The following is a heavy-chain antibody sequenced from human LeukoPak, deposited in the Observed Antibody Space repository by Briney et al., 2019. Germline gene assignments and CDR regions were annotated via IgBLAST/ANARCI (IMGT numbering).Heavy chain of an antibody. V-gene: IGHV4-39*01. CDR3: ARPRYSYGYDFDY. D-gene: IGHD5-18*01. CDR2: IYDSGST. J-gene: IGHJ4*02. CDR1: GGSIRSSYYY. Sequence: SETLSLTCTVSGGSIRSSYYYWGWIRQPPGKGLEWIGSIYDSGSTYYNPSLKSRVTISVDTSKNQFSLKLSSVTAADTAVYYCARPRYSYGYDFDYWGQGTLVTVSS.